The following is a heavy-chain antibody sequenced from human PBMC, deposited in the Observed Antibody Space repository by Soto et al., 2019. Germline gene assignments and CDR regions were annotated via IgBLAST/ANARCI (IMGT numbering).Heavy chain of an antibody. Sequence: QVQLVQSGAEVKKPRSSVKVSCKASGGTFRSYAISWVRQAPGQGLEWMGGIIPISGTANYAQKFQGRVTITADESTRRAYMELRSLRSEGTDVYYCAEAYSSWSHLFGYWGQGTLVTVSS. CDR1: GGTFRSYA. CDR3: AEAYSSWSHLFGY. V-gene: IGHV1-69*12. D-gene: IGHD6-6*01. CDR2: IIPISGTA. J-gene: IGHJ4*02.